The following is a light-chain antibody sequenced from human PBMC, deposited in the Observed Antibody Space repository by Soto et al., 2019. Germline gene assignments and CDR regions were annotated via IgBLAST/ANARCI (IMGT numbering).Light chain of an antibody. CDR2: AAS. CDR1: QSISSY. V-gene: IGKV1-39*01. J-gene: IGKJ2*01. CDR3: HQSYSSLYT. Sequence: DIQMTQSPSSLSASVGDRVTITCRASQSISSYLNWYHQKPGKAPKLLIYAASSVQSGVPSRFSGSGSGTHFTLTISTLQPEDVATYYCHQSYSSLYTFGQGTKVDIK.